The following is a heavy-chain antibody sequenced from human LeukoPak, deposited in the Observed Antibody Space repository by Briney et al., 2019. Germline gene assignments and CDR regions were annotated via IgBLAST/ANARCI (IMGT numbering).Heavy chain of an antibody. CDR2: ISGGGGII. CDR3: ANADTAAGTPFDY. CDR1: GFTFSSYA. D-gene: IGHD6-13*01. Sequence: GGSLRLSCAVSGFTFSSYAMSWVRQAPGKGLECVSIISGGGGIIYYADSVKGRFTISRDNSKNTLYLQMNSLRAEDTAVYYCANADTAAGTPFDYWGQGTLVTVSS. V-gene: IGHV3-23*01. J-gene: IGHJ4*02.